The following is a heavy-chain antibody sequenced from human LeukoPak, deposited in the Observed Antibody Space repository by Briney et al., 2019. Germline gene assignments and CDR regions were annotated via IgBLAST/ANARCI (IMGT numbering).Heavy chain of an antibody. CDR2: IYPGDSDT. J-gene: IGHJ3*02. CDR1: GYSFTSYW. V-gene: IGHV5-51*01. CDR3: ARGISVGASNDPYAFDI. D-gene: IGHD1-26*01. Sequence: GESLKISCKGSGYSFTSYWIGWVRQMPGKGLEWMGIIYPGDSDTRYSPSFQGQVTISADKSISTAYLQWSSLKASDTAMYCCARGISVGASNDPYAFDIWGQGTMVTVSS.